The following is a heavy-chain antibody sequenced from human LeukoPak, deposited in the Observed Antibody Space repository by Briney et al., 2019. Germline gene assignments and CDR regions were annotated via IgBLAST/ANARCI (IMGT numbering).Heavy chain of an antibody. J-gene: IGHJ5*02. CDR1: GGTFSSYA. D-gene: IGHD1-1*01. V-gene: IGHV1-69*05. CDR3: ARDTVGWNGNWFDP. CDR2: IIPIFGTA. Sequence: SVKVSCKASGGTFSSYAISWVRQAPGQGLEWMGGIIPIFGTANYAQKFQGRVTITTDESTSTAYMELSSLRSEDTAVYYCARDTVGWNGNWFDPWGQGTLVTVSS.